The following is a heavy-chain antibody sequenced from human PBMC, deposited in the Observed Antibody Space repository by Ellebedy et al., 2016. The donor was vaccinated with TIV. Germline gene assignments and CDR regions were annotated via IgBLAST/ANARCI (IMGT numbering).Heavy chain of an antibody. CDR2: ISDDGSNE. Sequence: GGSLRLXXAASGFTFDDYAMHWVRQAPGKGLEWVAVISDDGSNEYHADSVKGRFTISRDNSKNTVYLQMDSLRAEDTAVFYCAREYYHSGNYYDVFDIWGQGTMVTVSS. D-gene: IGHD3-10*01. CDR1: GFTFDDYA. CDR3: AREYYHSGNYYDVFDI. J-gene: IGHJ3*02. V-gene: IGHV3-30-3*01.